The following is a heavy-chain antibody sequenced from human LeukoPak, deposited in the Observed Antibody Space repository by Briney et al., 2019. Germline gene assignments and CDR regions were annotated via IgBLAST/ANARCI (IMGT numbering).Heavy chain of an antibody. Sequence: GESLKISCKGSGYSFTSYWIGWVRQMPGKGLEWMGIFYPGDSDTRYSPSFQGQVTISADKSISTAYLQWSSLKASDTAMYYCARMDSSSWYMYYYYYMDVWGKGTTVTVSS. J-gene: IGHJ6*03. CDR3: ARMDSSSWYMYYYYYMDV. CDR1: GYSFTSYW. D-gene: IGHD6-13*01. V-gene: IGHV5-51*01. CDR2: FYPGDSDT.